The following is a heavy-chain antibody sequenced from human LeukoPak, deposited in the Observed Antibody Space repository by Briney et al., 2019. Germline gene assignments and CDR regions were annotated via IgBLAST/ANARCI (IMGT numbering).Heavy chain of an antibody. CDR1: GFTFSSYD. J-gene: IGHJ4*02. CDR3: ARGVRIAVAGNIDY. Sequence: GGTLRLSCAASGFTFSSYDMSWVRQVPGKGLEWVAVISYDGSNKKYADSVKGRFTISRDNSKNTLYLQMNSLRAEDTAVYYCARGVRIAVAGNIDYWGQGTLVTVSS. CDR2: ISYDGSNK. D-gene: IGHD6-19*01. V-gene: IGHV3-30*03.